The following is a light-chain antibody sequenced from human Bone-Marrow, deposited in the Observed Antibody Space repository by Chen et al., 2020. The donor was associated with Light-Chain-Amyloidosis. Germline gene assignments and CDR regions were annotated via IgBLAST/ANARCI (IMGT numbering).Light chain of an antibody. J-gene: IGLJ1*01. CDR3: SSYTITNTLV. CDR1: SSAVGGDNH. Sequence: QSALTQPASVSGSPGQSITISCTGTSSAVGGDNHVSWYQQHPDKAPKLMIYEVTNRHSWVPDRFSGSKSDNTASLTISGLQPEYEADYFCSSYTITNTLVFGSGTRVTVL. V-gene: IGLV2-14*01. CDR2: EVT.